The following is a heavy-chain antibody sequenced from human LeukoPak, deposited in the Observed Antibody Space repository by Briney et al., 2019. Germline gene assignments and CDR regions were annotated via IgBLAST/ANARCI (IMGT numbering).Heavy chain of an antibody. J-gene: IGHJ6*02. V-gene: IGHV1-46*01. D-gene: IGHD6-19*01. Sequence: ASVKVSCKASGYTFTGYYMHWVRQAPGQGLEWMGIINPSGGSTSYAQKFQGRVTMTRDTSTSTVYMELSSLRSEDTAVYYCAREEGVSGWYLRYYGMDVWGQGTTVTVSS. CDR2: INPSGGST. CDR3: AREEGVSGWYLRYYGMDV. CDR1: GYTFTGYY.